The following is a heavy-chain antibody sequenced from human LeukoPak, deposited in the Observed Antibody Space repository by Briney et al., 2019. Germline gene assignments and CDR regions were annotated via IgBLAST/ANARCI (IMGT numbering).Heavy chain of an antibody. V-gene: IGHV1-69*05. D-gene: IGHD6-19*01. CDR1: GGTFSSYA. Sequence: SVKVSCKAPGGTFSSYAISWVRQAPGQGLEWMGRIIPIFGTANYAQKFQGRVTITTDESTSTAYMELSSLRSEDTAVYYCSLFRGWSPDYYYMDVWGKGTTVTVSS. J-gene: IGHJ6*03. CDR3: SLFRGWSPDYYYMDV. CDR2: IIPIFGTA.